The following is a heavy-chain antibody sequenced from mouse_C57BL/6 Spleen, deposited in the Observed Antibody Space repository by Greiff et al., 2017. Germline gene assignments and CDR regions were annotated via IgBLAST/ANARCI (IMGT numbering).Heavy chain of an antibody. CDR3: ARRDGDQAWFAY. J-gene: IGHJ3*01. CDR1: GFTFSDYG. V-gene: IGHV5-17*01. D-gene: IGHD2-13*01. CDR2: ISSGSSTN. Sequence: EVQRVESGGGLVKPGGSLKLSCAASGFTFSDYGMHWVRQAPEKGLEWVAYISSGSSTNYYADTVKGRFTISRDNAENTLFLQMTSLRSEDTAMYYCARRDGDQAWFAYWGQGTLVTVSA.